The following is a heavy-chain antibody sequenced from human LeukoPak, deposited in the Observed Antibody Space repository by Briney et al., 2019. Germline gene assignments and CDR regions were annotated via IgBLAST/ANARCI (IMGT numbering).Heavy chain of an antibody. CDR3: ARDLRGGVRGATQDYFDY. D-gene: IGHD3-10*01. CDR1: GVSVSSSGYY. J-gene: IGHJ4*02. CDR2: IYSSGST. Sequence: SETLSLTCSVSGVSVSSSGYYWGWIRQPAGKGLEWIGRIYSSGSTNYNPSLKSRVTMSVDTSKNQFSLKLSSVTAADTALYYCARDLRGGVRGATQDYFDYWGQGTLVTVSS. V-gene: IGHV4-61*02.